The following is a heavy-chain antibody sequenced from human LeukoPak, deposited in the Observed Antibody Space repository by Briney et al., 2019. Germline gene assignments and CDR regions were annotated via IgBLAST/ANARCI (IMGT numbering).Heavy chain of an antibody. D-gene: IGHD5-18*01. J-gene: IGHJ4*02. Sequence: SETLSLTCAVSGGSTSSGGYSWSWIRQPPGKGLEWIGYIYHSGSTYYNPSLMSRVTISIDTSKNQFSLRLSSVTAADTAVYYCARGIKDIQPWLRERDARYYFDYWGQGTLVTVSS. CDR3: ARGIKDIQPWLRERDARYYFDY. CDR2: IYHSGST. CDR1: GGSTSSGGYS. V-gene: IGHV4-30-2*01.